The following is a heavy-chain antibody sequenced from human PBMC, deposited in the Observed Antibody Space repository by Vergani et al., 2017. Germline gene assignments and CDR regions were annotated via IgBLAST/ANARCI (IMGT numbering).Heavy chain of an antibody. D-gene: IGHD3-10*01. J-gene: IGHJ2*01. Sequence: QLQLQESGPGLVKPSETLSLTCTVSGGSISSSRSYWGWLRQTPGKGLDWIGSIYYSGSTYYNPSLKSRVNISVDTSKNQFSLNLSSVTAADTAVYYCGRHPTYGSGKYFDLWGRGTLVTVSS. CDR3: GRHPTYGSGKYFDL. CDR1: GGSISSSRSY. CDR2: IYYSGST. V-gene: IGHV4-39*01.